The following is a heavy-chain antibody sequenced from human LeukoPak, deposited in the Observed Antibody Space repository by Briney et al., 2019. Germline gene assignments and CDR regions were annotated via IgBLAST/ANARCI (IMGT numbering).Heavy chain of an antibody. Sequence: ASETLSLTCTVSGGSISSGDYYWSWIRQPPGKGLEWIGYIYYSGSTYYNPSLKSRVTISVDTSKNQFSLKLSSVTAADTAAYYCARDFVSYWYFDLWGRGTLVTVSS. D-gene: IGHD2-21*01. V-gene: IGHV4-30-4*01. CDR3: ARDFVSYWYFDL. CDR1: GGSISSGDYY. J-gene: IGHJ2*01. CDR2: IYYSGST.